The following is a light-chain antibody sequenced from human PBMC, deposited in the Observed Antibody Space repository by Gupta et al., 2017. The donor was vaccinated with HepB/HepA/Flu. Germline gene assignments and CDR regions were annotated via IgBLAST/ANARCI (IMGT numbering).Light chain of an antibody. J-gene: IGKJ4*01. CDR1: QSVSSY. CDR3: QQRSNWRLT. V-gene: IGKV3-11*01. CDR2: DAS. Sequence: IVLTQSPATLSLSPGERATLSCRASQSVSSYLAWYQQKPGQAPRLLIYDASNRATGIPARFSGSGSGTDFTRTSSSREPEDFAVYYCQQRSNWRLTFGGGTKVEIK.